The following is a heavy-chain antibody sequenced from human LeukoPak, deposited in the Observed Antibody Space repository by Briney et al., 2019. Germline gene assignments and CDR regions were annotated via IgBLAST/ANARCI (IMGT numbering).Heavy chain of an antibody. Sequence: PGGSLRLSCAASGFTFSSYSMNWVRQAPGKGLEWVSYISSSSSTIYYADSVKGRFTISRDNAKNSVSLQMDSLRAEDTAVCYCARGDDYENRHYFDSWGQGTLVSVSS. CDR3: ARGDDYENRHYFDS. D-gene: IGHD5-24*01. V-gene: IGHV3-48*04. J-gene: IGHJ4*02. CDR2: ISSSSSTI. CDR1: GFTFSSYS.